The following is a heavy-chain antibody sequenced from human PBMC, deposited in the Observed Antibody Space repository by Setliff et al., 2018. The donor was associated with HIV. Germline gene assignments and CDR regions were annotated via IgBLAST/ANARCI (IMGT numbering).Heavy chain of an antibody. CDR1: GFTFDIYW. D-gene: IGHD3-22*01. CDR3: ASSRPPDDSSGYLDH. J-gene: IGHJ4*01. CDR2: IKQGGSEK. V-gene: IGHV3-7*03. Sequence: GGSLRLSCAASGFTFDIYWMSWVRQAPGKGLEWVANIKQGGSEKYYVDSVKGRFAISRDNAKNSLNLEMNSLRAEDTAIYYCASSRPPDDSSGYLDHWGQGTLVTVSS.